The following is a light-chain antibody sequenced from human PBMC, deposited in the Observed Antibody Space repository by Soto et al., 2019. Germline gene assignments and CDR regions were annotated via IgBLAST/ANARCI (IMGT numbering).Light chain of an antibody. V-gene: IGKV3-11*01. CDR2: DDT. CDR3: QQRSNWPSVT. J-gene: IGKJ4*01. CDR1: QSITNS. Sequence: ESVLTQSPATLSLSPGDRATLSCRASQSITNSLAWYRHQPGQPPRLLIYDDTKRATGIPARFIGSGSATFFTLTISSLAPEDVGLYYCQQRSNWPSVTFGGGVKVEI.